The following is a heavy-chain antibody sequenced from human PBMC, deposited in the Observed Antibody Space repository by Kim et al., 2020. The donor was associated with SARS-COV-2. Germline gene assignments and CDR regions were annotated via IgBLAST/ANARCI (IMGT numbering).Heavy chain of an antibody. D-gene: IGHD5-18*01. Sequence: SETLSLTCTVSGGSISSGDYYWSWIRQHPGKGLEWIGYISNSGSTYYNPSLKSRVTISVDTSENQFSLKLSSVTAADTAVYYCARARRRYRYGGIDYWGQGTLVTVSS. J-gene: IGHJ4*02. CDR2: ISNSGST. CDR1: GGSISSGDYY. CDR3: ARARRRYRYGGIDY. V-gene: IGHV4-31*03.